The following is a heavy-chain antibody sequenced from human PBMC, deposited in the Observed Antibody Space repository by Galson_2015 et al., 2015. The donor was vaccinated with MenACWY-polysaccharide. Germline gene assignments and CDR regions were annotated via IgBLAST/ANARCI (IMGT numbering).Heavy chain of an antibody. CDR1: GFTFNSYA. CDR3: AKARTGGSYYAFDAFDI. V-gene: IGHV3-23*01. CDR2: MSGSSNTT. D-gene: IGHD1-26*01. J-gene: IGHJ3*02. Sequence: SLRLSCAGSGFTFNSYAMSWVRQAPGKGLEWVSGMSGSSNTTYNADSVKGRFTISRDSSKNTLYLQMDSPRAEDTAIYYCAKARTGGSYYAFDAFDIWGQGTMVTVSS.